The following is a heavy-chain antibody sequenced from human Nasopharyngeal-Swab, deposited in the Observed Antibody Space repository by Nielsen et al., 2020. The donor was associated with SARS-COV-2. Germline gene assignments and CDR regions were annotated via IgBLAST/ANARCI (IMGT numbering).Heavy chain of an antibody. CDR1: GFTFSDYY. CDR2: ISSSGSTI. V-gene: IGHV3-11*01. D-gene: IGHD2-2*01. Sequence: GGSLRLSCAASGFTFSDYYMGWIRQAPGKGLEWVSYISSSGSTIYYADSVKGRFTISRDNAKNSLYLQMNSLRAEDTAVYYCARDGVSRDIVVVPAASNWFDPWGQGTLVTVSS. CDR3: ARDGVSRDIVVVPAASNWFDP. J-gene: IGHJ5*02.